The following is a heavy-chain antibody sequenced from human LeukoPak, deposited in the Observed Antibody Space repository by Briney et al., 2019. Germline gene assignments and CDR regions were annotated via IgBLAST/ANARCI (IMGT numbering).Heavy chain of an antibody. J-gene: IGHJ4*02. D-gene: IGHD6-6*01. CDR3: ARKMYSSSNDY. V-gene: IGHV1-2*02. CDR1: GYTFTGDY. CDR2: INPNSGGT. Sequence: EASVKVSCKASGYTFTGDYMHWVRQAPGQGLEWMGWINPNSGGTNYAQKFQGRVTMTRDTSISTAYMELSRLRSDDTAVYYCARKMYSSSNDYWGQGTLVTVSS.